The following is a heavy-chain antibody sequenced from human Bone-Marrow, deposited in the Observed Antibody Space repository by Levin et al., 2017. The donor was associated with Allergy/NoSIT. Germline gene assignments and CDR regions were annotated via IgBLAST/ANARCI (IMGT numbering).Heavy chain of an antibody. CDR2: ISSSSSTI. CDR3: ARLVRDSSTWG. J-gene: IGHJ4*02. CDR1: GFTFSSYS. Sequence: GGSLRLSCAASGFTFSSYSMSWVRQAPGKGLEWVSYISSSSSTIFYSDSVKGRFTISRDDAKNSLYLQMNSLRAEDTAVYYCARLVRDSSTWGWGQGTLVTVSS. V-gene: IGHV3-48*01. D-gene: IGHD3-16*01.